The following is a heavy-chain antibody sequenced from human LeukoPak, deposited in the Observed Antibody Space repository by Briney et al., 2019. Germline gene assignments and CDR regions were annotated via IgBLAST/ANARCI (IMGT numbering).Heavy chain of an antibody. CDR3: ARDCWNTFDY. J-gene: IGHJ4*02. D-gene: IGHD1-1*01. CDR1: GFTFSSSW. CDR2: IKQDGSEK. Sequence: GGSLRLSCAASGFTFSSSWMSWVRQAPGKGLEWVANIKQDGSEKYYVDSVKGRFTISRDNAKNSLYLQVNSVRAEDTALYYCARDCWNTFDYWGQGTLVTVSS. V-gene: IGHV3-7*01.